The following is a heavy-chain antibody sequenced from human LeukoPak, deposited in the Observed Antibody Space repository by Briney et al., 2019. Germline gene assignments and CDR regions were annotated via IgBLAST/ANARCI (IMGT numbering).Heavy chain of an antibody. V-gene: IGHV4-30-2*01. CDR1: GGSISSGGYY. CDR2: IYHSGST. Sequence: PSETLSLTCTVSGGSISSGGYYWSWIRQPPGKGLEWIGYIYHSGSTYYNPSLKSRVTISVDRSKNQFSLKLSSVTAADTAVYYCARLYGGRAFDIWGQGTMVTVSS. D-gene: IGHD4/OR15-4a*01. CDR3: ARLYGGRAFDI. J-gene: IGHJ3*02.